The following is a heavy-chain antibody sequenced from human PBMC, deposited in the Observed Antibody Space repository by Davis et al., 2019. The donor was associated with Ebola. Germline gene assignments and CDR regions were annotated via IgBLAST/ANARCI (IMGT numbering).Heavy chain of an antibody. CDR1: GFTFSSHW. CDR3: AKHEAAWFDF. CDR2: INSDGSKT. Sequence: PGGSLRLSCEASGFTFSSHWMYWVRQVPGKGLVWVSRINSDGSKTIYADSVKGRFTISRDNTRKSLYLQMSSLRVDDTAVYYCAKHEAAWFDFWGQGTLVTVSS. J-gene: IGHJ5*01. V-gene: IGHV3-74*01.